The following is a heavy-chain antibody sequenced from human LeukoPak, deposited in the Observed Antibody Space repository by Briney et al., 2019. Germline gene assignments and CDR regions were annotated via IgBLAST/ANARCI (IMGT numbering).Heavy chain of an antibody. V-gene: IGHV3-21*01. D-gene: IGHD3-22*01. CDR3: ARLRRNNDNSGYYYYYDY. CDR2: ITPTSSYI. Sequence: KPGGSLRLTCAVSGLTFSSYSFNWVRQARGKGLEWVSSITPTSSYIYYADSAKGRFTISRDNAKNSLYLQMNSLRAEDTAVYYCARLRRNNDNSGYYYYYDYWGQGTLVTVSS. CDR1: GLTFSSYS. J-gene: IGHJ4*02.